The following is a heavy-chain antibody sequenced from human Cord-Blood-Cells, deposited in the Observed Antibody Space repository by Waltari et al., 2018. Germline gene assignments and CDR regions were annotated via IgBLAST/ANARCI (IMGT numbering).Heavy chain of an antibody. CDR2: IYYSGST. V-gene: IGHV4-39*01. Sequence: QLQLQESGPGLVKPSETLSLTCTVSGGSISSSSYYWGWIRQPPGKGLEWIGSIYYSGSTYYNPSLKSRVTISVDTSKNQFSLKLGSVTAADTAVYYCARPLVYCGGDCYSDYWGQGTLVTVSS. J-gene: IGHJ4*02. CDR1: GGSISSSSYY. D-gene: IGHD2-21*02. CDR3: ARPLVYCGGDCYSDY.